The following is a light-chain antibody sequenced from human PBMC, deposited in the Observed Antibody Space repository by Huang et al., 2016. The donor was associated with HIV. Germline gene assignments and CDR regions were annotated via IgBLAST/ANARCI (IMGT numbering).Light chain of an antibody. J-gene: IGKJ4*01. CDR1: QTVSSN. Sequence: EIVMTQSPATLSVSPGERATLSCRASQTVSSNLAWYQQKRGQSPRLLISDSSSRATGIPARFSGSGSGTEFTLTISSLQSEDLAVYYCQQYNSWPLTFGGGTRVEI. CDR2: DSS. CDR3: QQYNSWPLT. V-gene: IGKV3-15*01.